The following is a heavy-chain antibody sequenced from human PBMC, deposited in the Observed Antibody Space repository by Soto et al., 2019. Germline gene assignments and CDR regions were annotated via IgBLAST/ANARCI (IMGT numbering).Heavy chain of an antibody. CDR1: GYTFTSYG. V-gene: IGHV1-18*01. Sequence: ASVKVSCKASGYTFTSYGISWVRQAPGQGLEWMGWISAYNGNTNYAQKLQGRVTMTTDTSTSTAYMELRSLRSDDTAVYYCARDPTTYYDYSGEIVSIDYWGQGTLVTVSS. CDR3: ARDPTTYYDYSGEIVSIDY. CDR2: ISAYNGNT. D-gene: IGHD3-22*01. J-gene: IGHJ4*02.